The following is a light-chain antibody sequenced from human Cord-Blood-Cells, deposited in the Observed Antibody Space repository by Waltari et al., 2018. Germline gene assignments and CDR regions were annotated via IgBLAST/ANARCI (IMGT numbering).Light chain of an antibody. CDR1: SSDVGSYNL. CDR3: CSYAGSSTWV. Sequence: QSALTQPASASGSPGQSITIPCTGNSSDVGSYNLFPWYQQHPGKAPKLMIYEGSKRPSGVSNRFSGSKSGNTASLTISGLQAEDEADYYCCSYAGSSTWVFGGGTKLTVL. J-gene: IGLJ3*02. CDR2: EGS. V-gene: IGLV2-23*01.